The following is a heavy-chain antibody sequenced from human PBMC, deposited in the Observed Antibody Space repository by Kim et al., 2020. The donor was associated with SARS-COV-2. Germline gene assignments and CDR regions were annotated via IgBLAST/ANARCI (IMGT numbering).Heavy chain of an antibody. CDR3: ARLNRFGAPPDY. Sequence: SETLSLTCTVSGGSISSSSYYWGWIRQPPGKGLEWIGSIYYSGSTYYNPSLKSRVTISVDTSKNQFSLKLSSVTAADTAVYYCARLNRFGAPPDYWGQGTLVTVSS. J-gene: IGHJ4*02. CDR1: GGSISSSSYY. D-gene: IGHD3-10*01. V-gene: IGHV4-39*01. CDR2: IYYSGST.